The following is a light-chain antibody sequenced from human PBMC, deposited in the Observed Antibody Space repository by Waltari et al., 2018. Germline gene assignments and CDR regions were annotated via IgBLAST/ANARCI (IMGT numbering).Light chain of an antibody. CDR1: QSVSSN. V-gene: IGKV3-15*01. J-gene: IGKJ2*01. Sequence: EIVMTQSPDTLSVSPGERATLSCRASQSVSSNLAWYQQKPGQAPRLLIYGASTRATGIPARFSGSGSGTEFTLTISSLQSEDFAVYYCQQYNNWPPYTF. CDR3: QQYNNWPPYT. CDR2: GAS.